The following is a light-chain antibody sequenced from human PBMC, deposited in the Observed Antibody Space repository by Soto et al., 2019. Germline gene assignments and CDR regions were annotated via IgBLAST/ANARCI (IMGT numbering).Light chain of an antibody. CDR1: QSVSSY. Sequence: ERVMTGGPASLSGAPGEGGTLSCRASQSVSSYLAWYQQKPAQAPRLLIYGVSTRATGTPARFSGSGSGTEFTLTISSVQSEDFAVYYCQQYNNWLQTFGQGTKVDIK. V-gene: IGKV3-15*01. CDR3: QQYNNWLQT. J-gene: IGKJ1*01. CDR2: GVS.